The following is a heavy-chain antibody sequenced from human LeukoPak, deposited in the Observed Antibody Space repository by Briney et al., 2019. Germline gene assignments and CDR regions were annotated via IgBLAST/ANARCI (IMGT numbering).Heavy chain of an antibody. CDR2: ISSSGSTI. CDR3: ARDGAAAGTTIDY. Sequence: GSPRPSCSASGITLSSYEMNLVRQASGKGLGWVSYISSSGSTIYYADSVKGRFTISRDNAKNSLYLQMNSLRAEDTAVYYCARDGAAAGTTIDYWGQGTLVTVSS. J-gene: IGHJ4*02. D-gene: IGHD6-13*01. V-gene: IGHV3-48*03. CDR1: GITLSSYE.